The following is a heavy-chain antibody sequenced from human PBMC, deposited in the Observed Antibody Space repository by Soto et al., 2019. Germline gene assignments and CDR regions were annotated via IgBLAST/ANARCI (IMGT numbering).Heavy chain of an antibody. Sequence: QLQLQESGPGLVKPSETLSLTCTVSGGSISSSSYYWGWIRQPPGKGLEWIGSIYYSGSTYYNPSLSRRVTISVDTSKNQFSLKLSSVTAADTAVYYCARSSYRLRLGELSTVDYWGQGTLVTVSS. J-gene: IGHJ4*02. CDR3: ARSSYRLRLGELSTVDY. CDR1: GGSISSSSYY. CDR2: IYYSGST. D-gene: IGHD3-16*02. V-gene: IGHV4-39*01.